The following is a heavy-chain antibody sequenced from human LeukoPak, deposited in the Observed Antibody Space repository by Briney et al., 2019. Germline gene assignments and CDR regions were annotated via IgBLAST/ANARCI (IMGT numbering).Heavy chain of an antibody. V-gene: IGHV1-18*04. D-gene: IGHD3-22*01. Sequence: GASVKVSCKASGYIFTSYYIHWVRQAPGQGLEWMGWISAYNGNSKYAEKVQGRVSMTTDTSTSRAYMELRSLRSDDTAVYYCARDPHYYDSSGYLDYWGQGTLVTVSS. CDR2: ISAYNGNS. J-gene: IGHJ4*02. CDR3: ARDPHYYDSSGYLDY. CDR1: GYIFTSYY.